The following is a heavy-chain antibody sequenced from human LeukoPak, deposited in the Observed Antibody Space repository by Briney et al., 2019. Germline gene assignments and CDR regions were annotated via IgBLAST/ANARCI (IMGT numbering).Heavy chain of an antibody. J-gene: IGHJ3*02. CDR1: GYSISRGYF. V-gene: IGHV4-38-2*01. D-gene: IGHD4-17*01. Sequence: PSETLSLTCAVSGYSISRGYFWGWIRQPPGKGLEWIGTLYHSGTAYHSPSLKSRVTLSVDTSKNQFSLRLTSVTAADTAVYYCARMVRLGTTVSFDIWGQGTMVTVSS. CDR3: ARMVRLGTTVSFDI. CDR2: LYHSGTA.